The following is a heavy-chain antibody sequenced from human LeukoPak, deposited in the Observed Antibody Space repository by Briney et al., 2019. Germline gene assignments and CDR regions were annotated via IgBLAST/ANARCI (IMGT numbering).Heavy chain of an antibody. D-gene: IGHD6-13*01. V-gene: IGHV1-69*05. Sequence: GASVKVSCKASGGTFSSYAISWVRQAPGQGLEWMGGIIPIFGTANYAQKFQGRVTITTDKSTSTAYMELSSLRSEDTAVYYCARGHSSLHAFDIWGQGTMVTVSS. J-gene: IGHJ3*02. CDR1: GGTFSSYA. CDR2: IIPIFGTA. CDR3: ARGHSSLHAFDI.